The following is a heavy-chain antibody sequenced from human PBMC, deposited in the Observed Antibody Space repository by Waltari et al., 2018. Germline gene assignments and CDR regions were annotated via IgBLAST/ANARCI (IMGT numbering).Heavy chain of an antibody. Sequence: QVQLQESGPGLVKPSETLSLTCTVSGGSISSYYWSWIRQPPGKGLEWIGYIYYSGSTNSNPSLKSRVTISVDTSKNQFSLKLSSVTAADTAVYYCARDHGGGDYWGQGTLVTVSS. CDR1: GGSISSYY. J-gene: IGHJ4*02. CDR2: IYYSGST. V-gene: IGHV4-59*01. D-gene: IGHD3-16*01. CDR3: ARDHGGGDY.